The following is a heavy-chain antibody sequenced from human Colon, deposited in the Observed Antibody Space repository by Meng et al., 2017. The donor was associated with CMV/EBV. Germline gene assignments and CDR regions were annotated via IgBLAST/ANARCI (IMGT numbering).Heavy chain of an antibody. D-gene: IGHD6-19*01. CDR2: IYYGEST. CDR3: ARNSGLGSSGWHKLTLDY. V-gene: IGHV4-59*01. CDR1: GASITNYY. Sequence: SETLSLTCSVSGASITNYYWSWIRQPPGKGLEWIGYIYYGESTIYNPSLKSRITMSVDTSKNQLSLMLTSVTAADTALYYCARNSGLGSSGWHKLTLDYWGQGTQVTVSS. J-gene: IGHJ4*02.